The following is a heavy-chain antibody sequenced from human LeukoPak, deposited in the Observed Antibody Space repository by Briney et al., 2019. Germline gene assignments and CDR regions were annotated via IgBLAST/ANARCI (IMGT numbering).Heavy chain of an antibody. CDR2: IWYDGSNK. Sequence: GGSLRLSCAASGFNISDFWMTWVRQAPGKGLEWVAVIWYDGSNKYYADSVKGRFTISRDNSKNTLYLQMNSLRAEDTAVYYCARDRRAEMYYYGSGSPNNGYYYGMDVWGQGTTVTVSS. V-gene: IGHV3-33*08. CDR1: GFNISDFW. J-gene: IGHJ6*02. D-gene: IGHD3-10*01. CDR3: ARDRRAEMYYYGSGSPNNGYYYGMDV.